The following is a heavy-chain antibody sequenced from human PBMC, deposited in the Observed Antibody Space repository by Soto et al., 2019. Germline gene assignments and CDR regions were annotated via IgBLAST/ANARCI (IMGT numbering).Heavy chain of an antibody. CDR3: ARDGGYCSGGSCYGDAFDI. Sequence: EASVKVSCKASGGTFSSYTISWVRQAPGQGLEWMGRIIPILGIANYAQKFQGRVTITADKSTSTAYMELSSLRFEDTAVYYCARDGGYCSGGSCYGDAFDIWGQGTMVTVSS. J-gene: IGHJ3*02. D-gene: IGHD2-15*01. CDR1: GGTFSSYT. V-gene: IGHV1-69*04. CDR2: IIPILGIA.